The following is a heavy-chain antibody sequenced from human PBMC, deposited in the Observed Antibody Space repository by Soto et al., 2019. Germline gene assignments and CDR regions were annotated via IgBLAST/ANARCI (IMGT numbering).Heavy chain of an antibody. J-gene: IGHJ5*02. Sequence: GGSLRLSCAASGFTFSDYYMSWIRQAPGKGLEWVSYISSSGSTIYYADSVKGRFTISRDNAKNSLYLQMNSLRAEDTAVYYCARGLASGEYVDSFDPWGQGTLVTVSS. CDR1: GFTFSDYY. D-gene: IGHD4-17*01. CDR2: ISSSGSTI. CDR3: ARGLASGEYVDSFDP. V-gene: IGHV3-11*01.